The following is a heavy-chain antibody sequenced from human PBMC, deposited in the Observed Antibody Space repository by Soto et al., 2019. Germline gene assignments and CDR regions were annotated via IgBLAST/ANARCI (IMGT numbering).Heavy chain of an antibody. Sequence: GGSLRLSCAASGFTFSSYSMNWVRQAPGKGLEWVSYISSSSSTIYYADSVKGRFTISRDNAKNSLYLQMNSLRDEDTAVYYCARGYDSSGYYWPTDYFDYWGQGTLVTVSS. V-gene: IGHV3-48*02. CDR3: ARGYDSSGYYWPTDYFDY. CDR2: ISSSSSTI. J-gene: IGHJ4*02. CDR1: GFTFSSYS. D-gene: IGHD3-22*01.